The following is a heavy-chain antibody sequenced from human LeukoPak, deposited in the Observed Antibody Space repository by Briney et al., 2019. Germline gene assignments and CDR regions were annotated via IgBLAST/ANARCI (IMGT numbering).Heavy chain of an antibody. CDR1: GYTFTSYG. Sequence: GASVKVSCKASGYTFTSYGISWVRQAPGQGLEWMGWISAYNGNTNYAQKFQGRVTITTDESTSTANMELSSLRSEDTAVYYCASYDSSGYYSNYFDYWGQGTLVAVSS. CDR2: ISAYNGNT. V-gene: IGHV1-18*01. D-gene: IGHD3-22*01. J-gene: IGHJ4*02. CDR3: ASYDSSGYYSNYFDY.